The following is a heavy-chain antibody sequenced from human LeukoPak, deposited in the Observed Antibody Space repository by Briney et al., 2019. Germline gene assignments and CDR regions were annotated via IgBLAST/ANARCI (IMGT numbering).Heavy chain of an antibody. CDR2: IYHSGST. J-gene: IGHJ4*02. D-gene: IGHD3-10*01. CDR3: ARAMRYYGSGSYKPFDY. CDR1: GYSISSGYY. Sequence: SETLSLTCTVSGYSISSGYYWGWIRQPPGKGLEWIGSIYHSGSTYYNPSLKSRVTISVDTSKNQFSLKLSSVTAADTAVYYCARAMRYYGSGSYKPFDYWGQGTLVTVSS. V-gene: IGHV4-38-2*02.